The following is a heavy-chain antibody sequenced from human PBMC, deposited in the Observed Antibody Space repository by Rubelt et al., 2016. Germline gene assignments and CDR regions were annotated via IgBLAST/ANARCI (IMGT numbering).Heavy chain of an antibody. V-gene: IGHV1-18*01. J-gene: IGHJ4*02. CDR2: ISAYNGNT. CDR3: ARNYGGNRLSSYDY. CDR1: GYTFTSYG. Sequence: QGQLVRSGAEVKKPGASVKVSCKASGYTFTSYGISWVRQAPGQGLEWMGWISAYNGNTNYAQGLQGRVTMTTDTSTGTAYMGLRSLGSDDTAVYYCARNYGGNRLSSYDYWGQGTLVTVSS. D-gene: IGHD4-23*01.